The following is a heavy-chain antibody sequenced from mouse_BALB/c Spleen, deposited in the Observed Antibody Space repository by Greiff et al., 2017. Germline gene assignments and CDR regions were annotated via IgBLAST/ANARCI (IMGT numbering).Heavy chain of an antibody. CDR3: ARDNAYYYAMDY. CDR1: GFTFTAYY. CDR2: IRNKANGYTT. Sequence: EVQRVESGGGLVQPGGSLRLSCATSGFTFTAYYMSWVRQPPGKALEWLGFIRNKANGYTTEYSASVKGRFTISRDNSQSILYLQMNTLRAEDSATYYCARDNAYYYAMDYWGQGTSVTVSS. V-gene: IGHV7-3*02. J-gene: IGHJ4*01.